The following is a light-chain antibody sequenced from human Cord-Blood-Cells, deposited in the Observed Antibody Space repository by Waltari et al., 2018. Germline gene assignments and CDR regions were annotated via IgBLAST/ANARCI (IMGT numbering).Light chain of an antibody. Sequence: DIQMTQSPSSLSASVGDRVTITCQASQDISNYLNWYQQEPGKAPKLLLYDASNLETGVPSRFSGSGSGTDFTFTISSLQPEDIATYYCQQYDNLPPYTFGQGTKLEIK. V-gene: IGKV1-33*01. CDR2: DAS. CDR1: QDISNY. J-gene: IGKJ2*01. CDR3: QQYDNLPPYT.